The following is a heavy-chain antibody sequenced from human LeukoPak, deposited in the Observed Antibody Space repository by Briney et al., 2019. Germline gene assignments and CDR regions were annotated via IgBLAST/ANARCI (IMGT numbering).Heavy chain of an antibody. CDR3: ATEVPAARMGAFDI. D-gene: IGHD2-2*01. CDR1: GGTFSSYA. V-gene: IGHV1-69*04. J-gene: IGHJ3*02. CDR2: IIPILGIA. Sequence: SVKVSCKASGGTFSSYAISWVRQAPGQGLEWMGRIIPILGIANYAQKFQGRVTITADKSTSTAYMELSSLRSEDTAVYYCATEVPAARMGAFDIWGQGTMVTVSS.